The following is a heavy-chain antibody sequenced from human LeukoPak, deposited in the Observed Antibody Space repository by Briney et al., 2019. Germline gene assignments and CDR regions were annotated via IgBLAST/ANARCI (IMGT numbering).Heavy chain of an antibody. CDR2: IYPGDSDT. Sequence: GESLKISCKNSGYSFSVYWIAWVRQMPGKGLEWMGIIYPGDSDTRYSPSFQGQVTISADKSISTAYLQWSSLKAPDTAMYYCARLLSYYYDSSGYYSPFDYWGQGTLVTVSS. V-gene: IGHV5-51*01. CDR3: ARLLSYYYDSSGYYSPFDY. D-gene: IGHD3-22*01. CDR1: GYSFSVYW. J-gene: IGHJ4*02.